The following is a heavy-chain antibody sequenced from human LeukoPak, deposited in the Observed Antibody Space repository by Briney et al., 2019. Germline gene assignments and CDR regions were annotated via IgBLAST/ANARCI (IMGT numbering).Heavy chain of an antibody. Sequence: GGSLRLSCTASGFIFADYAMSWFRQAPGKELEWVGFIRGKPYGGTTEYAASVKGRFTISRDDSKSIAYLQMNSLKTEDTAVYYCTRSSGYTFPFDYWGQGTLVTVSS. V-gene: IGHV3-49*03. CDR1: GFIFADYA. D-gene: IGHD3-22*01. CDR2: IRGKPYGGTT. CDR3: TRSSGYTFPFDY. J-gene: IGHJ4*02.